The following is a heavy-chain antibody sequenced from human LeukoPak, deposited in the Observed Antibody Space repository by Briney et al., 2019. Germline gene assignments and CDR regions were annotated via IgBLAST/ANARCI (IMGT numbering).Heavy chain of an antibody. D-gene: IGHD1-26*01. CDR1: GYTFSTTY. CDR2: ISAYNGKI. V-gene: IGHV1-18*01. CDR3: ARGGTYYPCIDY. Sequence: ASVKVSCKASGYTFSTTYINWVRQAPGQGLEWMGWISAYNGKISYAQKFQGRVTMTTDSSTTTAYMDLASLRSDDTAVYYCARGGTYYPCIDYWGQGTLVTVSS. J-gene: IGHJ4*02.